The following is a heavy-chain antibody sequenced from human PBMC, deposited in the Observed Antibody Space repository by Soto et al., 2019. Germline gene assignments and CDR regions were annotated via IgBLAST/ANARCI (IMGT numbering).Heavy chain of an antibody. J-gene: IGHJ4*02. CDR1: GFPFTSYA. V-gene: IGHV3-23*01. Sequence: GGSLRLSCAASGFPFTSYAMTLARQSPGKGLEWVSSLLLSGSTTYYADSVKGRFTISSDISANSLYLQMDSLRAEDTAVYYCAKDAVSGDGIWLLDSWRQGRLFTVSS. CDR3: AKDAVSGDGIWLLDS. CDR2: LLLSGSTT. D-gene: IGHD4-17*01.